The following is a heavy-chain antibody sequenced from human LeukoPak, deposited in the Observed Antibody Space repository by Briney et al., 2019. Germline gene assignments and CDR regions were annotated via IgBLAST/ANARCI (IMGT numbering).Heavy chain of an antibody. V-gene: IGHV1-46*01. J-gene: IGHJ5*02. Sequence: GASVKVSCKASGYTXTSYNMHWVRQAPGQGLEWMGVINPSGGSTNYAQKFQGRVTMTRDTSTSTVYMELSSLRYEDTAVYYCARENSGNWNWFDPWGQGTLVTVSS. D-gene: IGHD5-12*01. CDR3: ARENSGNWNWFDP. CDR2: INPSGGST. CDR1: GYTXTSYN.